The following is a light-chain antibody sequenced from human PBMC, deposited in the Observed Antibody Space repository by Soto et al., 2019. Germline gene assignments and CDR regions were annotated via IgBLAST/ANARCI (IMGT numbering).Light chain of an antibody. CDR3: QQYHTPPFT. V-gene: IGKV3-15*01. CDR1: GVSRK. Sequence: GVSRKLAWYQHKPGQAPRLLISGASTGATGIPARFSGSGSETDFSLTISSLQAEDVAVYYCQQYHTPPFTFGGGTKVDIK. J-gene: IGKJ4*01. CDR2: GAS.